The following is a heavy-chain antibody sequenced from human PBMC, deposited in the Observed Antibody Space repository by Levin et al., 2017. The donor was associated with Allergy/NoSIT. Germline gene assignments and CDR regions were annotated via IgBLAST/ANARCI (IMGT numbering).Heavy chain of an antibody. J-gene: IGHJ4*02. CDR3: ARVGGDIVVVPALGSVDY. CDR2: ISSSSSYT. Sequence: LSLTCAASGFTFSDYYMSWIRQAPGKGLEWVSYISSSSSYTNYADSVKGRFTISRDNAKNSLYLQMNSLRAEDTAVYYCARVGGDIVVVPALGSVDYWGQGTLVTVSS. D-gene: IGHD2-2*01. V-gene: IGHV3-11*05. CDR1: GFTFSDYY.